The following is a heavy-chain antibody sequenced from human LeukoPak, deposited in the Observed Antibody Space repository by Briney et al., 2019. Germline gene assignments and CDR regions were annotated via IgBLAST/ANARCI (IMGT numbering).Heavy chain of an antibody. V-gene: IGHV4-61*01. CDR2: IYYSGST. Sequence: SETLSLTCTVSGGSISSSNYYWSWIRQPPGKGLEWIGYIYYSGSTNYNPSLKSRVTTSVDTSKNQFSLKLSSVTAADTAVYYCARGFRGYYYGSGSVNWFDPWGQGTLVTVSS. J-gene: IGHJ5*02. CDR1: GGSISSSNYY. CDR3: ARGFRGYYYGSGSVNWFDP. D-gene: IGHD3-10*01.